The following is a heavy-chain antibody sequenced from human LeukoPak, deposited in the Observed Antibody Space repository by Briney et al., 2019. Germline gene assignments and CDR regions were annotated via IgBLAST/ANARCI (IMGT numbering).Heavy chain of an antibody. J-gene: IGHJ4*02. CDR2: ISGSGGST. CDR1: GFTFSSYA. Sequence: GGSLRLSCAASGFTFSSYAMSWVRQAPGKGLEWVSAISGSGGSTYYADSVKGRFTISRDISKNTFYLQMNSLRVEDTAVYYCARALPAASHTSFDYWGQGTLVTVSS. V-gene: IGHV3-23*01. D-gene: IGHD2-2*01. CDR3: ARALPAASHTSFDY.